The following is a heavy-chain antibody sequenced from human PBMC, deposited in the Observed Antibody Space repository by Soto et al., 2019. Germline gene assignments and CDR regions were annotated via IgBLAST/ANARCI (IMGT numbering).Heavy chain of an antibody. D-gene: IGHD2-2*01. CDR3: ANVPIWCGSSRCYTEGFDY. J-gene: IGHJ4*02. V-gene: IGHV3-23*01. CDR1: GFTFSDYA. Sequence: EVQLLEYGGGLVQPGGSLRLTCAASGFTFSDYAMSWVRQAPGKGLEWVSTVSASASNTHYADSVKGRFTISRDNSKNTLFLQRDSLRAEDTALYSCANVPIWCGSSRCYTEGFDYWGQGTLVIVSS. CDR2: VSASASNT.